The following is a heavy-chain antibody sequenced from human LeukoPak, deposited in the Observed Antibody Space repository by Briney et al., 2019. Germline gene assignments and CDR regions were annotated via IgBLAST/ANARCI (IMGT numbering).Heavy chain of an antibody. CDR3: ARSIVVAGFVSDYYYYGMDV. V-gene: IGHV4-59*08. D-gene: IGHD6-19*01. J-gene: IGHJ6*02. Sequence: SETLSLTCTVSGGSISSDYWSWIRQPPGKGLEWVGYIYYSGSPTYNPSLKSRVAISIHTSKKHFSLKLSSVTAADTAVYYCARSIVVAGFVSDYYYYGMDVWGQGTTVTVSS. CDR1: GGSISSDY. CDR2: IYYSGSP.